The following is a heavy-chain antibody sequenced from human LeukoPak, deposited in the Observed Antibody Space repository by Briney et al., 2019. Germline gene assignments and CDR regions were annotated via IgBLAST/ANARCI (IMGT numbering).Heavy chain of an antibody. J-gene: IGHJ4*02. CDR3: AKVLAYYFDY. V-gene: IGHV3-23*01. CDR1: GFTFSSYA. CDR2: IGSGT. Sequence: GGSLRLSCGASGFTFSSYAMSWVRQAPGKGLEWVSAIGSGTYYADSVKGRFTISRDNSKNTLYLQMNSLRAEDTGVYYCAKVLAYYFDYWGQGTLVTVSS.